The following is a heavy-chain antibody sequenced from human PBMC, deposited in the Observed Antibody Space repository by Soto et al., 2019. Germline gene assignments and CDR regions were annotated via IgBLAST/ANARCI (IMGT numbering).Heavy chain of an antibody. D-gene: IGHD6-6*01. CDR2: ISSNGVGT. J-gene: IGHJ6*03. Sequence: EVQLAESGGGLAQPGGSLRLSCAASGFTLSGYAMDWVRQAPGKGLEYVAVISSNGVGTYYANSVQGRFTISRDNSKHTVYLQMDSLRPEDMAVYYCARRARPDFYYMHGWGKGTTVTVSS. V-gene: IGHV3-64*01. CDR3: ARRARPDFYYMHG. CDR1: GFTLSGYA.